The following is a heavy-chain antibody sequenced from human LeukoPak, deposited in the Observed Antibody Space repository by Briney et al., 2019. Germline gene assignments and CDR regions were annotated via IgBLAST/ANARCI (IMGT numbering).Heavy chain of an antibody. V-gene: IGHV7-4-1*02. J-gene: IGHJ4*02. CDR3: VRDTVATFGISH. Sequence: GASVKVSCKTSGYSFGDHAINWVRQAPGQGLEWMGWINTNTGNATFAQGFTGRFGFSVDTSVTTAYLQISSLRADDTAVYYCVRDTVATFGISHWGQGALVTVSS. D-gene: IGHD1-14*01. CDR2: INTNTGNA. CDR1: GYSFGDHA.